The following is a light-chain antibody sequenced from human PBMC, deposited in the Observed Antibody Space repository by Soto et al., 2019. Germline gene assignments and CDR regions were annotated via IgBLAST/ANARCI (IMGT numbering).Light chain of an antibody. V-gene: IGKV3-20*01. CDR1: QRVTRVY. CDR2: GTS. CDR3: HRYSTSPP. Sequence: EIVLTQSPGTQSLSPGERATLSCRARQRVTRVYLAWFLQKPGQAPSLLMYGTSNRATGIPDRFSGSGSGTDFTLTSSRLEPEDFAVYYCHRYSTSPPFGGGTKVEIK. J-gene: IGKJ4*01.